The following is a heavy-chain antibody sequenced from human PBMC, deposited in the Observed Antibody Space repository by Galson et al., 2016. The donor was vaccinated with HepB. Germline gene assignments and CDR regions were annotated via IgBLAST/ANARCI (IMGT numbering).Heavy chain of an antibody. J-gene: IGHJ4*02. V-gene: IGHV3-23*01. CDR1: GFTFSTYA. CDR2: ISGNGGSI. Sequence: SLRLSCAASGFTFSTYAMSWVRQAPGKGLEWVPAISGNGGSIYNADSVKGRFTISRDNSKNTLYLQMNSQRAEDTAVYYCAVARFLEWFTFDSWGQGTLVTVSS. D-gene: IGHD3-3*01. CDR3: AVARFLEWFTFDS.